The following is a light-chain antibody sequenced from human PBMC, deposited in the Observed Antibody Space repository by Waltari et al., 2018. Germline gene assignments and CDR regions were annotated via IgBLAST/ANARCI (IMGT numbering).Light chain of an antibody. J-gene: IGKJ1*01. CDR3: QQYGSSPQT. Sequence: EIVLTQSPGTPSLSPGERATLPCRARQSVSSSYLAWYQQKPGQATRLLIYGASSRATGIPDRFSGSGSGTDFTLTISRLEPEDFAVYYCQQYGSSPQTFGQGTKVEIK. CDR2: GAS. CDR1: QSVSSSY. V-gene: IGKV3-20*01.